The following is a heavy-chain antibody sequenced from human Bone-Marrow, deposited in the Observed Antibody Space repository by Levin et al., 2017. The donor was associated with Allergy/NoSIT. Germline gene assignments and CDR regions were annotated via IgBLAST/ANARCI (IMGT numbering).Heavy chain of an antibody. CDR1: GGSINSASYS. V-gene: IGHV4-31*03. D-gene: IGHD1-14*01. Sequence: SQTLSLTCTVSGGSINSASYSWPWIRQHPGEGLEWIGYVSYSGSTHYNPSLKSRVSMSVDTSQNQFSLRLSSVTAADTAVYYCARASPPGRYYYYVDVWGKGTTVTVSS. CDR3: ARASPPGRYYYYVDV. J-gene: IGHJ6*03. CDR2: VSYSGST.